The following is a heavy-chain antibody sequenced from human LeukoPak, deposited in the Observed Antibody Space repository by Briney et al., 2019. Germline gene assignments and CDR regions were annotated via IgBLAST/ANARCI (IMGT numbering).Heavy chain of an antibody. Sequence: GGSLRLSCAASGFTFSTFSMNWVRQAPGKGPEWVSYISRSSSSVYYADSVKGRFTISRDNAKNSLYLQMNSLRAEDTAVYYCVRDQSLSGGQGFFDYWGQGALVTVSS. CDR1: GFTFSTFS. CDR3: VRDQSLSGGQGFFDY. V-gene: IGHV3-48*01. D-gene: IGHD7-27*01. J-gene: IGHJ4*02. CDR2: ISRSSSSV.